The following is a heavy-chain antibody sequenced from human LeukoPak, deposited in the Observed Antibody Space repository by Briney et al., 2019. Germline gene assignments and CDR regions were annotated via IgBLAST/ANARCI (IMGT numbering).Heavy chain of an antibody. CDR1: GFTFSSYA. Sequence: GGSLRLSCAASGFTFSSYAMSWVRQAPGKGLEWVSAIGGSGGSTYYADSVKGRFTISRDNSKNTMYLQMNSLRAEDTAVYYCAKSLTGYFRGFDYWGQGTLVTVSS. CDR3: AKSLTGYFRGFDY. V-gene: IGHV3-23*01. D-gene: IGHD3-9*01. CDR2: IGGSGGST. J-gene: IGHJ4*02.